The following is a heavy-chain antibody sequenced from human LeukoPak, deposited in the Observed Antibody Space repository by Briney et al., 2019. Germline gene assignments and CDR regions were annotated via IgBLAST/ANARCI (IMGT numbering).Heavy chain of an antibody. Sequence: SETLSLTCTVSGGSISSSSYDWGWIRQPPGKGLEWIGSIYYSGSTYYNPSLKSRVTISVDTSKNQFSLKLSSVTAADTAVYYCASDYYGRRTLDPWGQGTLVTVSS. CDR2: IYYSGST. V-gene: IGHV4-39*01. D-gene: IGHD3-10*01. CDR3: ASDYYGRRTLDP. CDR1: GGSISSSSYD. J-gene: IGHJ5*02.